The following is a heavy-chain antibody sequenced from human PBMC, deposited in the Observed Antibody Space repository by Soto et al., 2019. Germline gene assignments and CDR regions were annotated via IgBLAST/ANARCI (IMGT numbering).Heavy chain of an antibody. CDR2: IFWDDDK. D-gene: IGHD2-21*02. CDR1: GFSLSPSGVG. V-gene: IGHV2-5*02. Sequence: SGPTLVNPTQTLTLTCTFSGFSLSPSGVGVGWIRQPPGKALEWLGIIFWDDDKRYRPSLKSRLTITKDTSKNQLVLTMTNMDPVDTATYYCIQSRCGGDCLQSYASYYYGMDVWGQGTTVTVSS. CDR3: IQSRCGGDCLQSYASYYYGMDV. J-gene: IGHJ6*02.